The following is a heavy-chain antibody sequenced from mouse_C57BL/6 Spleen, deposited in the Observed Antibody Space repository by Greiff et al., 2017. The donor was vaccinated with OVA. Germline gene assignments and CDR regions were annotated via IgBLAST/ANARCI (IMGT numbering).Heavy chain of an antibody. D-gene: IGHD4-1*01. CDR2: IDPSDSYT. Sequence: QVQLQQSGAELVKPGASVKLSCKASGYTFTSYWMQWVKQRPGQGLEWIGEIDPSDSYTNYNQKFKGKATLTVDTSSSTAYMQLSSLTSEDSAVYYCARSAEWDQGEMDYWGQGTSVTVSS. J-gene: IGHJ4*01. CDR1: GYTFTSYW. V-gene: IGHV1-50*01. CDR3: ARSAEWDQGEMDY.